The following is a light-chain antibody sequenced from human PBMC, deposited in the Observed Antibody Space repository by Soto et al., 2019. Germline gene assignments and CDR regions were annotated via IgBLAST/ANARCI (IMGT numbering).Light chain of an antibody. Sequence: ETVMTQSPATLSLSPGERATLSCWASQSVNSNLAWYQQKLGQAPRVLIYGASTRATGIPARFSGSGSETEFILTISSLQSEDSATYYCQHYNTWPWTFGQGTKVDIK. CDR3: QHYNTWPWT. J-gene: IGKJ1*01. V-gene: IGKV3-15*01. CDR1: QSVNSN. CDR2: GAS.